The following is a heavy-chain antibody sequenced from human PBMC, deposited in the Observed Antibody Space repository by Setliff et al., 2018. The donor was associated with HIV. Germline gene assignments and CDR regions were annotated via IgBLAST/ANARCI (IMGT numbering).Heavy chain of an antibody. CDR1: GGSISNNKYY. J-gene: IGHJ5*02. Sequence: SETLSLTCSVSGGSISNNKYYWSWIRQAPGKGLEWTGSIYYNGKTYYNPSLKSRLTISVDTSENQFSLKLDSVTAADTAVYYCASRVYYYDESRILREEGFVPWGQGTLVTAPQ. CDR3: ASRVYYYDESRILREEGFVP. D-gene: IGHD3-22*01. V-gene: IGHV4-39*01. CDR2: IYYNGKT.